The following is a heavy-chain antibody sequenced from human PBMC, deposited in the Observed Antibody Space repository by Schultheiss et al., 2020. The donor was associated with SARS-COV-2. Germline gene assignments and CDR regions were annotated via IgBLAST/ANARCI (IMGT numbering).Heavy chain of an antibody. J-gene: IGHJ6*03. Sequence: GESLKISCAASGFTFSSYEMNWVRQAPGKGLEWLSYISSSGSTIHYADSVKGRFTISRDNAKNSVYLQMNSLRAEDTAVYYCARGYREYYMDVWGKGTTVTVSS. CDR3: ARGYREYYMDV. CDR2: ISSSGSTI. D-gene: IGHD1-26*01. V-gene: IGHV3-48*03. CDR1: GFTFSSYE.